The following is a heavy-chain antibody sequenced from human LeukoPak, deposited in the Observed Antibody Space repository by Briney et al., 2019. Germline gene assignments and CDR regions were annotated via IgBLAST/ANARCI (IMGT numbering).Heavy chain of an antibody. CDR2: INPSGGST. J-gene: IGHJ4*02. CDR1: GYTFASYY. V-gene: IGHV1-46*01. CDR3: ALDYKRGSFDY. Sequence: ASVKVSCKASGYTFASYYMHWVRQAPGQGLEWMGIINPSGGSTSYAQKFQGRVTMTRDMSTSTVYMELSSLRSEDTAVYYCALDYKRGSFDYWGQEPLVTVSS. D-gene: IGHD4-11*01.